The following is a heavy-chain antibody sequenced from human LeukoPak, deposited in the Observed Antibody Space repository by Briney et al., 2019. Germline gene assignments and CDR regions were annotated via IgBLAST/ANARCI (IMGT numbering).Heavy chain of an antibody. CDR2: IYYSGSP. Sequence: SETLSLTCTVSGGSISSYYWSWIRQPPGKGLEWIGYIYYSGSPNYNPSLKSRVTISVDTSKHQFSLKLSSVPAADTAVYYCARGEGYSSGWYLYYFDYWGQGTLVTVSS. V-gene: IGHV4-59*01. CDR3: ARGEGYSSGWYLYYFDY. D-gene: IGHD6-19*01. J-gene: IGHJ4*02. CDR1: GGSISSYY.